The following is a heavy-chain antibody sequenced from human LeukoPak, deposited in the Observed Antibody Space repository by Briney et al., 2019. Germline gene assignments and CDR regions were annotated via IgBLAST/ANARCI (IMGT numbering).Heavy chain of an antibody. D-gene: IGHD6-13*01. Sequence: SETLSLTCTVSGGSVSSGSYYWSWIRQPPGKGLEWIGYIYYSGSTNYNPSLKSRVTISVDTSKNQFSLKLSSVTAEDTAVYYCARTAAAGSNNYYYYYGMDVWGQGTTVTVSS. V-gene: IGHV4-61*01. CDR2: IYYSGST. J-gene: IGHJ6*02. CDR1: GGSVSSGSYY. CDR3: ARTAAAGSNNYYYYYGMDV.